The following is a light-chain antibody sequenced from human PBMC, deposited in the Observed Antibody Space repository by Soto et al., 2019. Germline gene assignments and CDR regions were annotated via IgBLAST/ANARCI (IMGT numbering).Light chain of an antibody. CDR3: QQYNSWPPIT. Sequence: EFVLTQSPGTLSLSPGERATLSCRASQSVSSYLAWYQQKPGQAPRLLIYDASNRATGIPARFSGSGSGTEFTLTISSLQSEDFAVYYCQQYNSWPPITFGQGTRLEIK. V-gene: IGKV3D-15*01. J-gene: IGKJ5*01. CDR2: DAS. CDR1: QSVSSY.